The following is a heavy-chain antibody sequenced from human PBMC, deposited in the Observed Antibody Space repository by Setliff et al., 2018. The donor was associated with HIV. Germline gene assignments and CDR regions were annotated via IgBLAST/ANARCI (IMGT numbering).Heavy chain of an antibody. Sequence: SETLSLTCSVSGGSIDSSDYYWGWIRQPPGKGLEWIGEINHSGSTHYNPPLKSRATISVDTSKNQFSLRLNSVTAADTAVYYCARGATLLPGYSDRWEYFYMDVWGKGTTVTVSS. CDR3: ARGATLLPGYSDRWEYFYMDV. D-gene: IGHD5-12*01. J-gene: IGHJ6*03. V-gene: IGHV4-39*07. CDR2: INHSGST. CDR1: GGSIDSSDYY.